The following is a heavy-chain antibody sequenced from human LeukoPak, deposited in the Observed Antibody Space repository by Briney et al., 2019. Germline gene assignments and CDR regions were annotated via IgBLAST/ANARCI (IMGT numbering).Heavy chain of an antibody. CDR1: GYTFTGYY. V-gene: IGHV1-2*02. J-gene: IGHJ4*02. D-gene: IGHD4-23*01. Sequence: GASVKVSCKASGYTFTGYYMHWVRQAPGQGLEWMGWINPNSGDTNYAQKFQGRVTMTRDTSISAAYMELSRLRSDDTAIYYCARENSGNSGCDYWGQGTLVTVSS. CDR3: ARENSGNSGCDY. CDR2: INPNSGDT.